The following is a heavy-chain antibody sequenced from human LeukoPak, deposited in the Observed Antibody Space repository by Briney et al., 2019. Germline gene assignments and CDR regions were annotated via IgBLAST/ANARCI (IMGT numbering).Heavy chain of an antibody. CDR1: GYTFTGYS. Sequence: ASVKVSCKASGYTFTGYSMHWVRQAPGQGLEWMGWINPNSGGTNYAQKFQGRVTMTRDTSISTAYMELSRLRSDDTAVYYCARSSIAARHKVVYWGQGTLVTVSS. V-gene: IGHV1-2*02. CDR3: ARSSIAARHKVVY. CDR2: INPNSGGT. D-gene: IGHD6-6*01. J-gene: IGHJ4*02.